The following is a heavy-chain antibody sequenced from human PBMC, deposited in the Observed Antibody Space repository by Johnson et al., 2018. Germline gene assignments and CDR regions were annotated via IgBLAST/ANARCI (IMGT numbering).Heavy chain of an antibody. CDR1: GFTFSDYY. V-gene: IGHV3-11*06. J-gene: IGHJ3*02. CDR3: AREVADGLWFGGLFEGLRQDAFDI. CDR2: ISSSSSYI. Sequence: QVQLVESGGGLVKPGGSLRLSCAASGFTFSDYYMSWIRQAPGKGLEWVSYISSSSSYIYYADSVKGRFTISRDNAKNSLFLQMNSLRDEDTAVYYWAREVADGLWFGGLFEGLRQDAFDIWGQGTMVTVSS. D-gene: IGHD3-10*01.